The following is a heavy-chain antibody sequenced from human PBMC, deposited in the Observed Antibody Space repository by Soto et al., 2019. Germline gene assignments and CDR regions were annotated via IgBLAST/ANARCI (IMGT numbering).Heavy chain of an antibody. J-gene: IGHJ6*02. Sequence: SETLSLTCTVPAGSISSYYWSWIRHPPGKGLEWIGYIYYSGSTNYNPSLKSRVTISIDTSKNQFSLKLRSVTAADTAVYYCARAETVTTGHFFYYGMDVWGQGTTVTVSS. CDR2: IYYSGST. CDR1: AGSISSYY. D-gene: IGHD4-17*01. V-gene: IGHV4-59*13. CDR3: ARAETVTTGHFFYYGMDV.